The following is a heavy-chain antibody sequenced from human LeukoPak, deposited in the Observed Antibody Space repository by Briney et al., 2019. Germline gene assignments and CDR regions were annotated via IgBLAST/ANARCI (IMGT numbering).Heavy chain of an antibody. Sequence: GASVKVSCKASGYTFTSYYMHWVRQAPGQGPEWMGIINPSGGARSYAPKFQGRVTMTRDTSFSTAYMELNRLRSDDTAVYYCARDRSGDFDYWGQGTLVTVSS. CDR1: GYTFTSYY. D-gene: IGHD7-27*01. CDR2: INPSGGAR. CDR3: ARDRSGDFDY. J-gene: IGHJ4*02. V-gene: IGHV1-46*01.